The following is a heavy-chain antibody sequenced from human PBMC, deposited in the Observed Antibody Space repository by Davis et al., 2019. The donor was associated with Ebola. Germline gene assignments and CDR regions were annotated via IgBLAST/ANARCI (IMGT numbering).Heavy chain of an antibody. V-gene: IGHV3-7*01. D-gene: IGHD4-17*01. J-gene: IGHJ4*02. CDR2: IKQDGSDK. CDR3: ARTQYGDYGY. CDR1: GFTFSNYG. Sequence: GESLKISCAASGFTFSNYGMHWVRQAPGKGLEWVANIKQDGSDKYYMDSVKGRFTVSRDNAKNSLYLQMNNLRAEDTAVYYCARTQYGDYGYWGQGTLVTVSS.